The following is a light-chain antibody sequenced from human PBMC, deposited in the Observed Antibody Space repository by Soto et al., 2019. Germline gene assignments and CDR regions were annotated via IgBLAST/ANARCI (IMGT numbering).Light chain of an antibody. CDR2: DVT. J-gene: IGLJ1*01. CDR1: STDIGGHNY. CDR3: CSTAGTYTSV. V-gene: IGLV2-11*01. Sequence: QSALTQPRSVSDYPGQSVTISCTGTSTDIGGHNYVSWYQQHPGKAPKLMIYDVTKRPSGVPDRFSGSKSGNTASLTISGLQAEDEADYYCCSTAGTYTSVFGTGTKVTVL.